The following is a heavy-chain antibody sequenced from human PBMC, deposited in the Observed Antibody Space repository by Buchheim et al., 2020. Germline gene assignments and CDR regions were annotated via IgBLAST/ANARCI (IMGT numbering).Heavy chain of an antibody. Sequence: EVQLVESGGGLVGPGGSLTLSCATSGFTFHDHWMSWIRQAPGKGLEWIARVKSTSAGGTIDYVTSVKGSFGIPRDDSKNMLYLQMNSLKNEDTAVYYCTTEPRYWGQGTL. J-gene: IGHJ4*02. CDR3: TTEPRY. D-gene: IGHD3-9*01. CDR1: GFTFHDHW. CDR2: VKSTSAGGTI. V-gene: IGHV3-15*01.